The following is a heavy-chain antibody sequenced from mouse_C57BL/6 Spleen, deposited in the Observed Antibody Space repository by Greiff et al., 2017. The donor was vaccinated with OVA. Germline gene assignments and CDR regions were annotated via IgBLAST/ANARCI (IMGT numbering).Heavy chain of an antibody. J-gene: IGHJ1*03. CDR1: GYTFTSYW. D-gene: IGHD2-4*01. V-gene: IGHV1-64*01. CDR2: IHPNSGST. Sequence: QVQLQQSGAELVKPGASVKLSCKASGYTFTSYWMHWVKQRPGQGLEWIGMIHPNSGSTNYNEKFKSKATLTVDKSSSTAYMQLSSLTSEDSAVYYCARDDYGPTVGFDVWGTGTTVTVSS. CDR3: ARDDYGPTVGFDV.